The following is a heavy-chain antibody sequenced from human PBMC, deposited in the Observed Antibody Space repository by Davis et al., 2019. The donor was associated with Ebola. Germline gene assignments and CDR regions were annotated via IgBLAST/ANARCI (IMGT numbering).Heavy chain of an antibody. V-gene: IGHV3-48*01. CDR2: ISSSSSTI. CDR1: GFTFSSYS. J-gene: IGHJ6*02. CDR3: ARAWWEDCSSTGCYTYYYGMDV. Sequence: GESLKISCAASGFTFSSYSMNWVRQAPGKGLEWVSYISSSSSTIYYADSVKGRFTISRDNAKNSLYLQMNSLRAEDTAVYYCARAWWEDCSSTGCYTYYYGMDVWGQGTTVTVSS. D-gene: IGHD2-2*02.